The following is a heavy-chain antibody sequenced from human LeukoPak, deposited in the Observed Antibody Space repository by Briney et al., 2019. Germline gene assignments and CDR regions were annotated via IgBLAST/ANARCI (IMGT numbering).Heavy chain of an antibody. V-gene: IGHV4-30-2*01. CDR1: GGSISSGGYS. J-gene: IGHJ6*02. Sequence: SQTLSLTCAVSGGSISSGGYSWSWIRQPPGKGLEWIGYIYHSGSTYYNPSLKSRVTISVDRSKNQFSLKLSSVTAADTAVYYCARNTVYCMDVWGQGTTVTVS. CDR3: ARNTVYCMDV. CDR2: IYHSGST.